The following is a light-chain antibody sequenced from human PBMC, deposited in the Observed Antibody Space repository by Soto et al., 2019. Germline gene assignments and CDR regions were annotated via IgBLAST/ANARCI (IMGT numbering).Light chain of an antibody. Sequence: DIQMTQSPSSLSASVGDRVTITCRASQSISSYLNWYQQKPGKDPKLLIYAASSLQSGVPSRFSGSGSGTDVTLTISSLQPEDFATYYCQQSYSTPPFTFGPGTKVDIK. V-gene: IGKV1-39*01. J-gene: IGKJ3*01. CDR2: AAS. CDR1: QSISSY. CDR3: QQSYSTPPFT.